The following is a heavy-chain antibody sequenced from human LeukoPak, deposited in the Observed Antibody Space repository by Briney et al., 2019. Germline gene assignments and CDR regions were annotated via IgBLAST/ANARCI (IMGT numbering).Heavy chain of an antibody. D-gene: IGHD3-3*01. Sequence: GGSLRLSCAASGFTLNRYDMHWVRQAPGEGLEWVSSIGTAGDTHYPDSVKGRFTISREIAKNSFYLQMNTLGAGDTAVYFCVRSPPDYLFWRGYYFDDWGQGTLVTVSS. CDR1: GFTLNRYD. CDR3: VRSPPDYLFWRGYYFDD. V-gene: IGHV3-13*01. CDR2: IGTAGDT. J-gene: IGHJ4*02.